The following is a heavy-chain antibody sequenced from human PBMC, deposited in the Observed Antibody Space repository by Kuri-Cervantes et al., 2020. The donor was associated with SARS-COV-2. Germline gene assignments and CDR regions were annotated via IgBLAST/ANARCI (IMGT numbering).Heavy chain of an antibody. J-gene: IGHJ5*02. V-gene: IGHV4-59*01. Sequence: ESLKISCTVSGGSISSYYWSWIRQPPGKGLEWIGYIYYSGSTNYNPSLKSRVTISVDTSKNQFSLKLSSVTAADTAVYYCARSTLPAARYNWFDPWGQGTLVTVSS. CDR2: IYYSGST. CDR1: GGSISSYY. CDR3: ARSTLPAARYNWFDP. D-gene: IGHD2-2*01.